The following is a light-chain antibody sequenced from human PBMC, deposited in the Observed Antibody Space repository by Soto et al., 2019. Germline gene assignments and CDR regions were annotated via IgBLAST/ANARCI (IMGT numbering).Light chain of an antibody. CDR2: WAS. CDR3: LQYYSTPRT. Sequence: DIVMTQSPDSLAVSLGERATINCKSSQSVLYNSNNKDYLAWYQQKPGQPPKLLIYWASTRESGVPDRFSGGGSGTDFTLTISSLQAEDVAVYYCLQYYSTPRTFGQGTKVEIK. J-gene: IGKJ1*01. CDR1: QSVLYNSNNKDY. V-gene: IGKV4-1*01.